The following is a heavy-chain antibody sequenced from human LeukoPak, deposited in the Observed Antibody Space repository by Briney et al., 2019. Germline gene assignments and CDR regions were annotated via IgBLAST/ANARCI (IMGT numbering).Heavy chain of an antibody. J-gene: IGHJ5*02. Sequence: PSETLSLTCTVSGGSISSSSYYWGWIRQPPGKGLEWIGSIYYSGSTYYNPSLKSRVTISVDTSKNQFSLKLSSVTAADTAVYYCASGTDTAMVTAGWFDPWGQGTLVTVSS. CDR1: GGSISSSSYY. CDR3: ASGTDTAMVTAGWFDP. CDR2: IYYSGST. D-gene: IGHD5-18*01. V-gene: IGHV4-39*07.